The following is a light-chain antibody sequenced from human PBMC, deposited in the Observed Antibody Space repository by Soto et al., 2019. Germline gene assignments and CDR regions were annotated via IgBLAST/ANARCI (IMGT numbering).Light chain of an antibody. CDR2: DAS. J-gene: IGKJ3*01. V-gene: IGKV1-33*01. CDR1: QDIGKY. Sequence: IHMTQSQSSLAASVGYIVTMTCQASQDIGKYLNWYHQKPGKAPRLLIYDASTLETGVPSRFSGSGSGTDFTFTISSLQPDDIATYYCQQYDNLPLTFGPGSKVDI. CDR3: QQYDNLPLT.